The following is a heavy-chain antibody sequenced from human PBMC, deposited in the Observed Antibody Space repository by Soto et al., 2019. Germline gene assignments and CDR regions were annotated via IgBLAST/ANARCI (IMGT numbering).Heavy chain of an antibody. Sequence: SGGSLRLSCAASGFTFSSYWMSWVRQAPGKGLEWVANIKQDGSEKYYVDSVKGRFTISRDNAKNSLYLQMNSLRAEDTAVYYCARVDQYSSSWPDAFDIWGQGTMVTVSS. V-gene: IGHV3-7*01. CDR2: IKQDGSEK. J-gene: IGHJ3*02. D-gene: IGHD6-13*01. CDR1: GFTFSSYW. CDR3: ARVDQYSSSWPDAFDI.